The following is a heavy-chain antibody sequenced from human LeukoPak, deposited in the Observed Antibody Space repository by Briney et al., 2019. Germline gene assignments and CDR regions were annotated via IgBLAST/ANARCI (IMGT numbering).Heavy chain of an antibody. CDR3: ARRRGYCSSTSCYTPFDY. V-gene: IGHV4-39*01. J-gene: IGHJ4*02. CDR1: GGSISSSSYY. CDR2: IYYSGST. Sequence: PSETLSLTCTVSGGSISSSSYYWGWIRQPPGKGLEWIGSIYYSGSTYYNPSLKSRVTISVDTSKNQFSLKLSSVTAADTAVYYCARRRGYCSSTSCYTPFDYWGQGTLVTVSS. D-gene: IGHD2-2*02.